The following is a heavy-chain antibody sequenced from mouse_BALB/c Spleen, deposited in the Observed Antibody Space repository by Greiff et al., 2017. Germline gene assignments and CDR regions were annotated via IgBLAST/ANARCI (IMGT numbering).Heavy chain of an antibody. J-gene: IGHJ4*01. CDR3: ARSLYGNIMDY. V-gene: IGHV1S135*01. D-gene: IGHD2-10*02. CDR1: GYSFTGYN. CDR2: IDPYNGGT. Sequence: EVQLQQSGPELGKPGASVKISCKASGYSFTGYNMYWVKQSHRKSLEWIGYIDPYNGGTSYNQKSKGKATLTVDKSSSTAYMHLNSLTSEDSAIYYCARSLYGNIMDYWGQGTSVTVSS.